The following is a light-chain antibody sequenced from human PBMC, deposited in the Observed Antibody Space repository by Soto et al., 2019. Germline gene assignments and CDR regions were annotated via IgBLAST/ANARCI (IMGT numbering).Light chain of an antibody. V-gene: IGKV4-1*01. CDR2: WAS. Sequence: VMTQSPDSLAVSLGERATINCKSSQSVLYSSNNKNYLAWYQQRPGQPPKLLMYWASTRESGVPDRFSGSGSGTDFTLTIASLQAEDVAAYYCQQYESTPPTFGQGTKLEIK. CDR3: QQYESTPPT. CDR1: QSVLYSSNNKNY. J-gene: IGKJ2*01.